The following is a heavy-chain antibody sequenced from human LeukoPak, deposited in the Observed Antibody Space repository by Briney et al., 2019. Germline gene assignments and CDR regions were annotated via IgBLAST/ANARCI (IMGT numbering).Heavy chain of an antibody. V-gene: IGHV4-4*07. D-gene: IGHD5-12*01. Sequence: SETMSLTCTVSGGSISSYYWSWIRQPAGNGLEWIGRIYTSGSTNSNPSLKSQVTMSVDTSKNQFSLKLSSVTAADTAVYYCARNLRFGYDAFDYWGQGTLVTVSS. J-gene: IGHJ4*02. CDR2: IYTSGST. CDR1: GGSISSYY. CDR3: ARNLRFGYDAFDY.